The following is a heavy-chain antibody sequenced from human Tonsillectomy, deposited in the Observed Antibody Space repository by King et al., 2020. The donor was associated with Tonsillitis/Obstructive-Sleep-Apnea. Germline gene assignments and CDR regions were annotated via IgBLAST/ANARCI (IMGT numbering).Heavy chain of an antibody. CDR2: IDWDDDK. CDR1: GFSLSTSGMC. J-gene: IGHJ6*03. Sequence: VTLKESGPALVKPPQTLTLTCTFSGFSLSTSGMCVSWIRQPPGKALEWLARIDWDDDKYYSTSLKTRLTISKDTSKNQVVLTMTNMDPVDTATYYCASSTSCYTRYYYMDVWGKGTTVTVSS. V-gene: IGHV2-70*11. D-gene: IGHD2-2*02. CDR3: ASSTSCYTRYYYMDV.